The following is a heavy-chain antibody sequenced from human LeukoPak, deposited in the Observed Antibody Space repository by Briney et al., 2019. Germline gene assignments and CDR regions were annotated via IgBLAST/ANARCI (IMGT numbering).Heavy chain of an antibody. D-gene: IGHD4-23*01. CDR2: ISGSGGST. J-gene: IGHJ4*02. CDR3: AKPPDYGGNEGCFDY. V-gene: IGHV3-23*01. Sequence: GGSLRLSCAASGFTFSSYAMSWVRQAPGKGLEWVSAISGSGGSTYYADSVKGRFTISRDNSKNTLHLQMNSLRAEDTAVYYCAKPPDYGGNEGCFDYWGQGTLVTVSS. CDR1: GFTFSSYA.